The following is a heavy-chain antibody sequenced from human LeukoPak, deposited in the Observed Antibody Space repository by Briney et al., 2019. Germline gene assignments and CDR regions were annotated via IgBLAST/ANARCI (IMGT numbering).Heavy chain of an antibody. CDR3: ARAGIAVAGTSWFDP. J-gene: IGHJ5*02. V-gene: IGHV5-51*01. Sequence: GESLKISCKGSGYSFTSYWIGWVRQMPGKGLEWMGIIYPGDSDTRYSPSFQGQVTISADKSISTAYLQWSSLKASDTAMYYYARAGIAVAGTSWFDPWGQGTLVTVSS. CDR2: IYPGDSDT. D-gene: IGHD6-19*01. CDR1: GYSFTSYW.